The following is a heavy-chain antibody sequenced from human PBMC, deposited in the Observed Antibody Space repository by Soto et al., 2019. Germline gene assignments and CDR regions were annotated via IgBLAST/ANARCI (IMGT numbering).Heavy chain of an antibody. CDR3: AHPRGFGVFDAVDI. Sequence: LRLSCAASGFIFSTYAMNWVRQAPGEGLEWVSAISSSGGSTFYAESVRGRFTISRDNSVNTLYLQMSSLRTGDTAVYYCAHPRGFGVFDAVDIWGQGTMVTVSS. V-gene: IGHV3-23*01. CDR1: GFIFSTYA. CDR2: ISSSGGST. D-gene: IGHD3-10*01. J-gene: IGHJ3*02.